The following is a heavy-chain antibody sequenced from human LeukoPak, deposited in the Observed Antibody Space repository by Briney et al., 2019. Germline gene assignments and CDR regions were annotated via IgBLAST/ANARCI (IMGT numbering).Heavy chain of an antibody. J-gene: IGHJ4*02. D-gene: IGHD4-17*01. CDR2: ISYDGSNK. Sequence: PGGSLRLSCAASGLTFSSYAMHWVRQAPGKGLEWVAVISYDGSNKYYADSVKGRFTISRDNSKNTLYLQMNSLRAEDTAVYYCAGHMTTVTALDYWGQGTLVTVSS. CDR3: AGHMTTVTALDY. CDR1: GLTFSSYA. V-gene: IGHV3-30-3*01.